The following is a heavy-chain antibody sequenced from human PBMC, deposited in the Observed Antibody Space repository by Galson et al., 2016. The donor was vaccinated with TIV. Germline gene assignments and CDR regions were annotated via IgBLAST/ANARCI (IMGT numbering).Heavy chain of an antibody. Sequence: LSLTCTVSGGSISSGNYYWSWIRQSAGKGLEWIGRIYARGNSHYNPSLRSRVTISADTSKNQFSLRLSAVTAIDTAVYYCARSVRGPYYYDSTGYPYYFDYWGQGTLVTVSS. CDR1: GGSISSGNYY. J-gene: IGHJ4*02. CDR2: IYARGNS. D-gene: IGHD3-22*01. V-gene: IGHV4-61*02. CDR3: ARSVRGPYYYDSTGYPYYFDY.